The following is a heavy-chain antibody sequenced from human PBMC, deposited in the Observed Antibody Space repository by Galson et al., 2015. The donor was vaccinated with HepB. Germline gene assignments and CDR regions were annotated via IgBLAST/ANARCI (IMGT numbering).Heavy chain of an antibody. CDR3: ASLPGHSTSGYLSDRVLKWRGVKKGEFDR. V-gene: IGHV1-18*04. CDR2: VSGNNGKT. Sequence: SVKVSCKASDYTFTSYDISWVRQAPGQGLEWMGWVSGNNGKTNYAQKFQGRVTMTIDTSTSTAYSELRSLRSDDSAVYYCASLPGHSTSGYLSDRVLKWRGVKKGEFDRWRQGTLVTVSS. CDR1: DYTFTSYD. D-gene: IGHD6-13*01. J-gene: IGHJ5*02.